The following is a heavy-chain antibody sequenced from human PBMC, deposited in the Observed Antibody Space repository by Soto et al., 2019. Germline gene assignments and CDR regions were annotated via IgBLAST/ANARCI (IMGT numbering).Heavy chain of an antibody. Sequence: ASVKVSCKASGFTFTSSAVQWVRQARGQRLEWIGWIVVGSGNTNYAQKFQERVTITRDMSTSTAYMELSSLRSEDTAVYYCAAGRAIFGVSFFEPTLDYYYYGMDVWGQGTTVTVSS. CDR2: IVVGSGNT. D-gene: IGHD3-3*01. CDR3: AAGRAIFGVSFFEPTLDYYYYGMDV. J-gene: IGHJ6*02. CDR1: GFTFTSSA. V-gene: IGHV1-58*01.